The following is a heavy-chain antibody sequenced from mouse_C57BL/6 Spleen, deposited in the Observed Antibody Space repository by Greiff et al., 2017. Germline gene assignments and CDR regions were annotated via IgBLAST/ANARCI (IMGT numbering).Heavy chain of an antibody. V-gene: IGHV5-6*02. CDR1: GFNFSSSD. Sequence: DVMLVESGGDLVKPGGSLKLSCASSGFNFSSSDMSWVRQTPDKRLEWVATISSGGSYTYYPDSVKGRFTISRDNAKNTLYLQMSSLKSGDTAMYYCVSYGWGNYLGYWYFDVRGTATTVTVSA. CDR2: ISSGGSYT. J-gene: IGHJ1*03. D-gene: IGHD2-1*01. CDR3: VSYGWGNYLGYWYFDV.